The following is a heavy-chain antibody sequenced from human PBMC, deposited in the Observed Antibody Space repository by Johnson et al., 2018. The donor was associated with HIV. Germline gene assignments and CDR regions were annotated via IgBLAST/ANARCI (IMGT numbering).Heavy chain of an antibody. V-gene: IGHV3-30*03. CDR1: GFTFSSYG. CDR2: LSYDGSNN. Sequence: QVQLVESGGGLVQPGRSLRLSCAASGFTFSSYGMHWVRQAPGKGLEWVAVLSYDGSNNYSADSVKGRFTISRDNSQTTLYLQMNSLRAEDTAVYYCAREGRGAPHDAFDIWGQGTMVTVSS. J-gene: IGHJ3*02. D-gene: IGHD2-15*01. CDR3: AREGRGAPHDAFDI.